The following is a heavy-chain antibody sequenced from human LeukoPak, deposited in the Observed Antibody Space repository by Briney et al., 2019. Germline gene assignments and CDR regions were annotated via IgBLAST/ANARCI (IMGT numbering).Heavy chain of an antibody. CDR3: AGSDTIGYLPREWDYWYFDR. V-gene: IGHV3-21*03. CDR1: GFTFSSYS. J-gene: IGHJ2*01. D-gene: IGHD3-22*01. CDR2: ISSRSSYI. Sequence: GGSLRLSCAASGFTFSSYSMNWVRQAPGKGLEWVSSISSRSSYIYYADSVKGRFTISRDNAKNSLYLQLNSLRAEDTAVYYCAGSDTIGYLPREWDYWYFDRWGRGTLVTVSS.